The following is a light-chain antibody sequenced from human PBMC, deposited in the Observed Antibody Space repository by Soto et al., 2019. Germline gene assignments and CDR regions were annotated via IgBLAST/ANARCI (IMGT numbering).Light chain of an antibody. V-gene: IGKV3-20*01. Sequence: EIVLTQSPCTLSLSPGERATLSCRASQSVSNNYLAWYQQKPGHAPRLLIYGASNRATGIPDRLSGSGSGTDFTLTISRLEPEDFAVYYCQQYGSPGTFGQGTKVDIK. CDR3: QQYGSPGT. J-gene: IGKJ1*01. CDR1: QSVSNNY. CDR2: GAS.